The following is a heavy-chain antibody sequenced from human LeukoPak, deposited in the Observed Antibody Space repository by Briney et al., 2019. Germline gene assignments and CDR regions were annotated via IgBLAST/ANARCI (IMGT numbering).Heavy chain of an antibody. CDR3: AKGPFTTVTTSYFDY. Sequence: GGSLRLSCAASGFTFSSYAMSWVRQAPGKGLEWVSVISGSGGTTYYADSVKGRFTISRDNSKNTLYLQVNSLRAEDTAVYYCAKGPFTTVTTSYFDYWGQGTLVTVSS. CDR2: ISGSGGTT. V-gene: IGHV3-23*01. D-gene: IGHD4-17*01. CDR1: GFTFSSYA. J-gene: IGHJ4*02.